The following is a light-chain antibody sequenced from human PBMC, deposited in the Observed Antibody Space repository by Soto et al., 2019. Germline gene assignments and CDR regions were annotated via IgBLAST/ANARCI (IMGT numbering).Light chain of an antibody. CDR2: KAS. Sequence: DLRMTQSPPTLSASVGDSVTITCRASQYIGNWLAWYQQKPGEAPKLLIYKASSLESGVPSRFSGSGSGTELTLTISSLQPDDFATDYCQQYNGTFGQGTRLEIK. J-gene: IGKJ5*01. CDR3: QQYNGT. V-gene: IGKV1-5*03. CDR1: QYIGNW.